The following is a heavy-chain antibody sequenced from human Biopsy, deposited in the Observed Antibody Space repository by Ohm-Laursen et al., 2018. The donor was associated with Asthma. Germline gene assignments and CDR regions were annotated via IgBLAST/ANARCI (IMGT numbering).Heavy chain of an antibody. CDR2: ISGSGGST. CDR3: AKESRRDGYNRRNYYFDY. D-gene: IGHD5-24*01. J-gene: IGHJ4*02. CDR1: GFTVSRDH. Sequence: SLRLSCAASGFTVSRDHMFWVRQAPGKGLEWVSAISGSGGSTYYADSVKGRFTISRDNSKNTPYLQMNSLRAEDTAVYYCAKESRRDGYNRRNYYFDYWGQGTLVTVSS. V-gene: IGHV3-23*01.